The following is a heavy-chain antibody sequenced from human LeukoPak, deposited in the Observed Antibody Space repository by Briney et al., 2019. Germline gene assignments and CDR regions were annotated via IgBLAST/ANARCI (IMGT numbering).Heavy chain of an antibody. V-gene: IGHV3-48*04. CDR2: ISSSSSTI. CDR3: ARAALTPFGGAFDI. D-gene: IGHD2-15*01. J-gene: IGHJ3*02. CDR1: GFTFSSYS. Sequence: PGGSPRLSCAASGFTFSSYSMNWVRQAPGKGLEWVSYISSSSSTIYYADSVKGRFTISRDNAKNSLYLQMNSLRAEDTAVYYCARAALTPFGGAFDIWGQGTMVTVSS.